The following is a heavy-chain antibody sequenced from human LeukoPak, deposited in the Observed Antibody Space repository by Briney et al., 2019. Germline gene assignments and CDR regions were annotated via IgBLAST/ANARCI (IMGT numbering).Heavy chain of an antibody. CDR3: AKDRYYYDSSGYYDY. D-gene: IGHD3-22*01. Sequence: GGSLTLSCAASGFTFSSYAMSWVRQAPGKGLEWVSGISWNSGSIGYADSVKGRFTISRDNAKNSLYLQMNSLRAEDTALYYCAKDRYYYDSSGYYDYWGQGTLVTVSS. V-gene: IGHV3-9*01. CDR1: GFTFSSYA. CDR2: ISWNSGSI. J-gene: IGHJ4*02.